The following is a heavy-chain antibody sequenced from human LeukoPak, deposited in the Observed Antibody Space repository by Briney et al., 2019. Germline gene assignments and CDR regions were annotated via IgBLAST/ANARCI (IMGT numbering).Heavy chain of an antibody. J-gene: IGHJ5*02. Sequence: GGSLRLSCAASGFTVSTNYMSWVRQAPGKKLEWVSDIYSDGSTFYADSVKGRFTISRDNSKNTLYLQMNSLRAEDTAVYYCARGGIAANWFDPWGQGTLVTVSS. V-gene: IGHV3-53*01. CDR2: IYSDGST. CDR1: GFTVSTNY. CDR3: ARGGIAANWFDP. D-gene: IGHD6-13*01.